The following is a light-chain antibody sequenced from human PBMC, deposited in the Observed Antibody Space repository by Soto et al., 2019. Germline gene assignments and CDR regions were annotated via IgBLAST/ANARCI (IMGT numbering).Light chain of an antibody. V-gene: IGKV3-20*01. CDR3: QQYGSSPLT. CDR1: ESVSSNY. CDR2: GAS. Sequence: EIVLTQSPGTLSLSPGERATLSCRASESVSSNYLAWYQQKPGQAPRLLIYGASTRATGIPDRFSASGSGADFTVTISRLEPEDFAVCYCQQYGSSPLTFGGGAKVEIK. J-gene: IGKJ4*01.